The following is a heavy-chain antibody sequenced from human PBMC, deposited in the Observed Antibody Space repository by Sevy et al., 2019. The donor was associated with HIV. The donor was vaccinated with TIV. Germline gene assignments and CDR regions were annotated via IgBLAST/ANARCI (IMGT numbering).Heavy chain of an antibody. D-gene: IGHD2-8*01. CDR1: GFSLATSGVG. CDR2: IYWDDDK. J-gene: IGHJ4*02. V-gene: IGHV2-5*02. Sequence: SGPTLVNPTQTLTLTCTLSGFSLATSGVGVGWIRQPPGKALEWLALIYWDDDKRYSPSLKSRLTITKDSSKNQVVLTMTHMDPVDTATYYCAHRRDDTVVMVYGDFDYWGQGALVTVSS. CDR3: AHRRDDTVVMVYGDFDY.